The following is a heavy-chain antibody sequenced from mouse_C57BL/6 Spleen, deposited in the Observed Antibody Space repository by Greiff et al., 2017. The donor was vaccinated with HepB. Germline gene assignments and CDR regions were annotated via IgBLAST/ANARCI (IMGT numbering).Heavy chain of an antibody. V-gene: IGHV1-39*01. D-gene: IGHD2-3*01. Sequence: EVQRVESGPELVKPGASVKISCKASGYSFTDYNMNWVKQSNGKSLEWIGVINPNYGTTSYNQKFKGKATLTVDQSSSTAYMQLNSLTSEDSAVYYCARGGAYDGYPDWFAYWGQGTLVTVSA. CDR3: ARGGAYDGYPDWFAY. CDR1: GYSFTDYN. J-gene: IGHJ3*01. CDR2: INPNYGTT.